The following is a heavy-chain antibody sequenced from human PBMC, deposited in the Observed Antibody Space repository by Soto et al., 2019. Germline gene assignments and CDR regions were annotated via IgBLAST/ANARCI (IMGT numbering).Heavy chain of an antibody. J-gene: IGHJ6*02. CDR1: GFSVTTNY. D-gene: IGHD1-26*01. CDR2: TFTGGST. V-gene: IGHV3-53*02. Sequence: EVQLVETGGGLIQPGGSLRLSCLASGFSVTTNYIIWVRQPPGKGLEWVSTTFTGGSTHYADSVKGRFSISRDNSKNTVYLQMNTLRVEDTAVYYCAKKPPSSIQVWAFGMDVWGQGTAVSVSS. CDR3: AKKPPSSIQVWAFGMDV.